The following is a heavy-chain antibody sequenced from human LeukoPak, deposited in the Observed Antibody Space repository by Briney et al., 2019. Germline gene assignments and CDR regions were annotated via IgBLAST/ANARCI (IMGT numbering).Heavy chain of an antibody. D-gene: IGHD5-12*01. CDR3: TTDYPNSGYETFDY. J-gene: IGHJ4*02. CDR2: IKSKTDGGTT. V-gene: IGHV3-15*01. Sequence: GGSLRLSCAASGFTFSNAWVSWDRQAPGKGLEWVGRIKSKTDGGTTNYAAPVKGRFTISRDDSKNTLYLRMNSLKTEDTAIYYCTTDYPNSGYETFDYWGQGTLVTVSS. CDR1: GFTFSNAW.